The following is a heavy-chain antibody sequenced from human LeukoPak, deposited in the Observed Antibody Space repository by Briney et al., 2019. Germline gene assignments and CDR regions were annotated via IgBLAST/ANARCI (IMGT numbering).Heavy chain of an antibody. CDR1: GGTFSSYA. CDR2: IIPIFGTA. V-gene: IGHV1-69*05. D-gene: IGHD4/OR15-4a*01. J-gene: IGHJ3*02. Sequence: SVKVSCKASGGTFSSYAISWVRQAPGQGLEWMGGIIPIFGTANYVQKFQGRVTITTDESTSTAYMELSSLRSEDTAVYYCARELPGRVPFDIWGQGTMVTVSS. CDR3: ARELPGRVPFDI.